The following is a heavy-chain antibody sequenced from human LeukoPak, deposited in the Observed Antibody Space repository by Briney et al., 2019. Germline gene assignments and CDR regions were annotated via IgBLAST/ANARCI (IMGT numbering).Heavy chain of an antibody. Sequence: PGGSLRLSCAASGFTFSSYAMHWVRQAPGKGLEWVAVIWYDGSNKYYADSVKGRFTISRDNSKNTLYLQMNSLRAEDTAVYYCARDGTYYYDSSGYYLSYDFDYWGQGTLVTVSS. D-gene: IGHD3-22*01. J-gene: IGHJ4*02. CDR1: GFTFSSYA. V-gene: IGHV3-33*08. CDR2: IWYDGSNK. CDR3: ARDGTYYYDSSGYYLSYDFDY.